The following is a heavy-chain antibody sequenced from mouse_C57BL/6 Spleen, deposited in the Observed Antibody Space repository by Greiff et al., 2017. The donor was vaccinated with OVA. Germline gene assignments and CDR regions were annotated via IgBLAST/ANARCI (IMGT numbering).Heavy chain of an antibody. J-gene: IGHJ1*03. V-gene: IGHV1-69*01. CDR1: GYTFPSYW. Sequence: VQLQQPGAELVMPGASVKLSCKASGYTFPSYWMHWVKQRPGQGLEWIGEIDPSDSYTNYNQKFKGKSTLTVDKSSSTAYMQLSSLTSEDSAVYYCAKLRYRPEDWYFDVWGTGTTVTVSS. D-gene: IGHD1-1*01. CDR3: AKLRYRPEDWYFDV. CDR2: IDPSDSYT.